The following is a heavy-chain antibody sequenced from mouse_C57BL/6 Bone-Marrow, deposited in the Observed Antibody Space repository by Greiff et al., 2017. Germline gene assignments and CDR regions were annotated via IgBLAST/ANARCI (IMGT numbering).Heavy chain of an antibody. CDR2: IYPANGNT. Sequence: EVQLQQSVAELVRPGASVKLSCTASGFNITNTYMHWVKQRPEQGLEWIGRIYPANGNTKYAPKFPGKATLTADTSSNTAYLQLSSLTSEDTAIYYCARRYSGSSSGFAYWGQGTLVTVSA. D-gene: IGHD1-1*01. CDR1: GFNITNTY. CDR3: ARRYSGSSSGFAY. V-gene: IGHV14-3*01. J-gene: IGHJ3*01.